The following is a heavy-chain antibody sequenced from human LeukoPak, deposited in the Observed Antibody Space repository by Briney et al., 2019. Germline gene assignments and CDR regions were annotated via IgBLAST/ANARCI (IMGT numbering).Heavy chain of an antibody. J-gene: IGHJ4*02. CDR3: ARHQLHSSGWYRPANYFDY. V-gene: IGHV4-39*01. Sequence: PSETLSLTCTVSGGSISSSSYYWGWIRQPPGKGLEWIGSIYYSGSTYYNPSLKSRVTIYVETSKNQFSLKLSSVTAADTAVYYCARHQLHSSGWYRPANYFDYWGQGTLVTVSS. CDR2: IYYSGST. D-gene: IGHD6-19*01. CDR1: GGSISSSSYY.